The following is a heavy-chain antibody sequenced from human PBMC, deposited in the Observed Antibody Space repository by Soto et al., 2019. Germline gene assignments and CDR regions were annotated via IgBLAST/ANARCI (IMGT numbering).Heavy chain of an antibody. J-gene: IGHJ6*02. CDR1: GYSVSSSDYY. CDR2: MLYSGRT. V-gene: IGHV4-39*01. Sequence: PSETLSLTCRVSGYSVSSSDYYWAWIRQPPGKGLEWIVSMLYSGRTYYNPSLKSRVTLSVDTSKNRFSVRLNSVTASDTAVYYCAPLSVSLSGPYGIHVWGQGTTVTVSS. D-gene: IGHD2-15*01. CDR3: APLSVSLSGPYGIHV.